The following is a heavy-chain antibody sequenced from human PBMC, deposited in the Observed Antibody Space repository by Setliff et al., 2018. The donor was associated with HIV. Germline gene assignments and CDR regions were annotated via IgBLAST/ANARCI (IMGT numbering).Heavy chain of an antibody. J-gene: IGHJ6*03. CDR1: GGSFNGYS. CDR3: ARGFGAPYLFSGYMDV. Sequence: PSETLSLTCAVYGGSFNGYSWTWIRQPPGKGLEWIGGINHSGSTNYNPSLKSRVTISVDTSKNQFSLKLSSVTAADTAVYFCARGFGAPYLFSGYMDVWGKGTTVTVSS. CDR2: INHSGST. D-gene: IGHD1-26*01. V-gene: IGHV4-34*01.